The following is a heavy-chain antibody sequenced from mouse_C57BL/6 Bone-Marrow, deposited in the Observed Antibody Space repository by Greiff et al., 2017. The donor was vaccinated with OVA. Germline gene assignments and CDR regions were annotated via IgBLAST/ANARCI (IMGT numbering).Heavy chain of an antibody. CDR2: ISYDGSN. CDR1: GYSITSGYY. J-gene: IGHJ2*01. Sequence: VQLQQSGPGLVKPSQSLSLTCSVTGYSITSGYYWNWIRQFPGNKLEWMGYISYDGSNNYNPSLKNRISITRDTSKNQFFLKLNSVTTEDTATYYCARDYEIFDYWGQGTTLTVSS. D-gene: IGHD2-3*01. V-gene: IGHV3-6*01. CDR3: ARDYEIFDY.